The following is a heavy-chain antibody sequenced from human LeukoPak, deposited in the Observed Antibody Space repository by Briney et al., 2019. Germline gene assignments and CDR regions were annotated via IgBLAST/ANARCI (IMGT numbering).Heavy chain of an antibody. CDR2: ISAYNGNT. CDR1: GYTFTGYY. J-gene: IGHJ4*02. Sequence: ASVKVSCKASGYTFTGYYMHWVRQAPGQGLEWMGWISAYNGNTNYAQKLQGRVTMTTDTSTSTAYMELRSLRSDDTAVYYCARDKAAYSSGWALDYWGQGTLVTVSS. V-gene: IGHV1-18*04. CDR3: ARDKAAYSSGWALDY. D-gene: IGHD6-19*01.